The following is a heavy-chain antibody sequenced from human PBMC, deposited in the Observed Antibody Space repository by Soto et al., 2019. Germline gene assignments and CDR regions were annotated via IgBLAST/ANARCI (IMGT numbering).Heavy chain of an antibody. CDR2: INHSGST. J-gene: IGHJ5*02. Sequence: SETLSLTCAVYGGSFSGYYWSWIRQPPGKGLEWIGEINHSGSTNYNPSLKSRVTISVDTSKNQFSLKLSSVTAADTAVYYCARGSRIVVVPAARNWFDPWGQGTLVTVSS. D-gene: IGHD2-2*01. V-gene: IGHV4-34*01. CDR3: ARGSRIVVVPAARNWFDP. CDR1: GGSFSGYY.